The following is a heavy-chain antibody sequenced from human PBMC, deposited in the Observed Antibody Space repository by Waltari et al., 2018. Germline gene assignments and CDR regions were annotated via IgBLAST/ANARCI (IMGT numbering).Heavy chain of an antibody. CDR2: IYYSGST. Sequence: QVQLQESGPGLVKPSETLSLTCTVSGGSISSYYWSWIRQPPGKGLEWIGYIYYSGSTNYNPSLKSRVTISVDTSKNQFSLKLSSVTAADTAVYYCARGIAARPIDYWGQGTLVTVSS. CDR1: GGSISSYY. CDR3: ARGIAARPIDY. V-gene: IGHV4-59*01. D-gene: IGHD6-6*01. J-gene: IGHJ4*02.